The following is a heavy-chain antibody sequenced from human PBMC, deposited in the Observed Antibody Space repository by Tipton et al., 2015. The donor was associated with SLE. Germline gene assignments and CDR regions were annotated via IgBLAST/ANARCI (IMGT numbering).Heavy chain of an antibody. D-gene: IGHD3-10*01. V-gene: IGHV4-59*11. Sequence: TLSLTCTVSGGSISSHYWSWIRQPPGKGLEWIGYIYYSGSTDYNPSLKSRVTISVDTSKNQFSLKLSSVTAADTAMYYCARGLWFGELSGAPLPDYWGQGTLVTVSS. J-gene: IGHJ4*02. CDR2: IYYSGST. CDR3: ARGLWFGELSGAPLPDY. CDR1: GGSISSHY.